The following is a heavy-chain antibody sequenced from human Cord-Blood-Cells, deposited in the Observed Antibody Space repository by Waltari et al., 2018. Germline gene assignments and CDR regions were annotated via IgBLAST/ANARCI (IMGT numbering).Heavy chain of an antibody. D-gene: IGHD2-15*01. CDR3: ARGGVVAATPYFDY. V-gene: IGHV3-30*04. CDR2: ISYDGSNK. Sequence: QVQLVESGGGVVQPGRSLRLSCAASGFTCSSYAMHWFRQAPGKGLEWVAVISYDGSNKYYADSVKGRFTISRDNSKNTLYLQMNSLRAEDTAVYYCARGGVVAATPYFDYWGQGTLVTVSS. CDR1: GFTCSSYA. J-gene: IGHJ4*02.